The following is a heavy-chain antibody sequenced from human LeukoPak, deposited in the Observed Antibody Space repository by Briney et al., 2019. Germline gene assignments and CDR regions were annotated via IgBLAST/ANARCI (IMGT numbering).Heavy chain of an antibody. CDR3: ARGGPRSLGQGSHCSSTSCSYYFDY. Sequence: ASVKVSCTASGYTFTSYDINWVRQATGQGLEWMGWMNPNSGNTGYAQKFQGRVTMTRNTSISTAYMELSSLRSEDTAVYYCARGGPRSLGQGSHCSSTSCSYYFDYWGQGTLVTVSS. D-gene: IGHD2-2*01. CDR1: GYTFTSYD. J-gene: IGHJ4*02. CDR2: MNPNSGNT. V-gene: IGHV1-8*01.